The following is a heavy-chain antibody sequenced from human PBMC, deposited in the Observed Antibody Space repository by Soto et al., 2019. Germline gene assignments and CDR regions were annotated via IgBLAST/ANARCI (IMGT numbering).Heavy chain of an antibody. J-gene: IGHJ5*02. D-gene: IGHD2-2*01. CDR2: IYYTGKT. CDR3: GRDLTSNANCIDP. V-gene: IGHV4-30-4*01. Sequence: PSETLSLTCSVSGDYIHVGGYYWTWIRQRPGKGLEWMGYIYYTGKTYYNPSLESRLTMSVDRPKNQFSLRLTSVTAADTAVYFCGRDLTSNANCIDPWGQGTLATVSS. CDR1: GDYIHVGGYY.